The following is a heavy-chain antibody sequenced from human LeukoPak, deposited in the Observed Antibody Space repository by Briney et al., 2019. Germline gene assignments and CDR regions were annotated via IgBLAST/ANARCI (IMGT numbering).Heavy chain of an antibody. V-gene: IGHV1-2*02. J-gene: IGHJ6*02. CDR1: GYTFTGYY. CDR3: ARDSSSWGNYGMDV. Sequence: ASVKVSFKTSGYTFTGYYMHWVRQAPGQGLEWMGWINPNSGGTNYAQKFQGRVTMTRDTSISTAYMELSRLRSDDTAVYYCARDSSSWGNYGMDVWGQGTTVTVSS. CDR2: INPNSGGT. D-gene: IGHD6-13*01.